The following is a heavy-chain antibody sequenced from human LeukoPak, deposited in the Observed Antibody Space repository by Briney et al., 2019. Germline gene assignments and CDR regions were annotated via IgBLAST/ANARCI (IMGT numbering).Heavy chain of an antibody. Sequence: GGSLRLSCAASGFTVSSNYMSWVRQAPGKGLEWVAVISYDGSNKYYADSVKGRFTISRDNSKNTLYLQMNSLRAEDTAVYYCAKNGIRQTYYDFWSGYSNWFDPWGQGTLVTVSS. CDR2: ISYDGSNK. CDR3: AKNGIRQTYYDFWSGYSNWFDP. J-gene: IGHJ5*02. V-gene: IGHV3-30*18. D-gene: IGHD3-3*01. CDR1: GFTVSSNY.